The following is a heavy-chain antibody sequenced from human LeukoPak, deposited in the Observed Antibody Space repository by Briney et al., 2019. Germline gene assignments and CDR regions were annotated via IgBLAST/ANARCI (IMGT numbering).Heavy chain of an antibody. CDR1: GASIISYY. CDR2: IYYSGST. CDR3: ARLYREGGERFDP. J-gene: IGHJ5*02. D-gene: IGHD1-26*01. Sequence: SETLSLTCTVSGASIISYYWTWIRQPPGAGLEWIGYIYYSGSTNYNPSLKSRVTISVDTSKNQFSLKLSSVTAADTAVYYCARLYREGGERFDPWGQGTLVTVSS. V-gene: IGHV4-59*01.